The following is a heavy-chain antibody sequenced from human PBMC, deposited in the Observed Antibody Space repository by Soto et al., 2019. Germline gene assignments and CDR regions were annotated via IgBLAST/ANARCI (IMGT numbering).Heavy chain of an antibody. J-gene: IGHJ6*02. D-gene: IGHD2-15*01. CDR2: ISSSSSTI. V-gene: IGHV3-48*02. CDR3: ARDRSTILYPSYYCYYGMDV. CDR1: GFTFSSYS. Sequence: EVQLVESGGGLVQPGGSLRLSCAASGFTFSSYSMNWVRQAPGKGLEWVSYISSSSSTIYYADSVKGRFTISRDNAKNSLYLQMNSLRDEDTAVYYCARDRSTILYPSYYCYYGMDVWGQGTTVTVSS.